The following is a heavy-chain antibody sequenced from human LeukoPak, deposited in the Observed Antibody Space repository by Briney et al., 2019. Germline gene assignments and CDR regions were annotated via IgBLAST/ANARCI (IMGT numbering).Heavy chain of an antibody. CDR2: ISSDSYYI. J-gene: IGHJ4*02. Sequence: GGSLRLSCAASGFTFSSYAMHWVRQAPGKGLEWVSAISSDSYYIYYADSMKGRFTISRDNAKNSLYLQMNSLRAEDTAVYYCARDRSRVSDYWGQGTLVTVSS. V-gene: IGHV3-21*01. CDR1: GFTFSSYA. CDR3: ARDRSRVSDY.